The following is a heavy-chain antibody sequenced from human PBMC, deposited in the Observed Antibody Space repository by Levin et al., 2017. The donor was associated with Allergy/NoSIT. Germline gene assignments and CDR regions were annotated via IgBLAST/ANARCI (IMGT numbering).Heavy chain of an antibody. CDR2: ISSSGSTI. Sequence: GESLKISCAASGFTFSDYYMSWIRQAPGKGLEWVSYISSSGSTIYYADSVKGRFTISRDNAKNSLYLQMNSLRAEDTAVYYCARDRGGQLRFLEWLPDYYYYYGMDVWGQGTTVTVSS. V-gene: IGHV3-11*01. J-gene: IGHJ6*02. D-gene: IGHD3-3*01. CDR3: ARDRGGQLRFLEWLPDYYYYYGMDV. CDR1: GFTFSDYY.